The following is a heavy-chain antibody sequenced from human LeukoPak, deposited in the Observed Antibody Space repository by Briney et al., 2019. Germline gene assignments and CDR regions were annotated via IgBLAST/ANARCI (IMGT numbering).Heavy chain of an antibody. V-gene: IGHV1-69*06. CDR2: IIPMFGTP. CDR3: ARAGIPGYCTNVTCSNWLDP. J-gene: IGHJ5*02. CDR1: GYTFTTYA. Sequence: ASVKVSCKTSGYTFTTYAIIWVRQAPGQGLEWMGGIIPMFGTPNYAQRLQGRVTITADKSTKTAYMELSSLRSEDTAVYYCARAGIPGYCTNVTCSNWLDPWGQGTLVTVSS. D-gene: IGHD2-8*01.